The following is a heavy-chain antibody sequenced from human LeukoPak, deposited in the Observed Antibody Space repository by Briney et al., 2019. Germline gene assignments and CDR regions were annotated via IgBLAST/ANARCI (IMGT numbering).Heavy chain of an antibody. CDR2: ITGSGGDS. CDR3: ARRRYDSSGYFDY. CDR1: GFTFSGYA. Sequence: LGGSLRLSCAGSGFTFSGYAMSWGRQAQGKGLEWVSGITGSGGDSDYADSVKGRFTISRDNSKKTLYLQMNSLRVEDTAVYYCARRRYDSSGYFDYWGQGTLVSVSS. V-gene: IGHV3-23*01. D-gene: IGHD3-22*01. J-gene: IGHJ4*02.